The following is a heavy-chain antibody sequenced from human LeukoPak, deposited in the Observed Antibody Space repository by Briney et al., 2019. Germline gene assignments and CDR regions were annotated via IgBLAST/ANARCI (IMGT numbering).Heavy chain of an antibody. J-gene: IGHJ4*02. CDR2: IKQDGSEK. Sequence: PGGSLRLSCAASGFTFSSYWMSWVRQAPGKGLEWVANIKQDGSEKYYVDSVKGRFTITRDNAKNSLYLQMNSLRAEDTAVYYCAKEVVVVITTPTEAGFDYWGQGTLVTVSS. CDR3: AKEVVVVITTPTEAGFDY. V-gene: IGHV3-7*03. D-gene: IGHD3-22*01. CDR1: GFTFSSYW.